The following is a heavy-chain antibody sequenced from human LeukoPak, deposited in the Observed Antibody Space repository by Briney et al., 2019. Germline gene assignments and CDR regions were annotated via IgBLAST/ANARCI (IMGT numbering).Heavy chain of an antibody. CDR2: ICNGCST. CDR3: ARVGNCSGGSCYFDY. CDR1: GFTVSSNY. D-gene: IGHD2-15*01. V-gene: IGHV3-53*01. J-gene: IGHJ4*02. Sequence: GGSLRLSCASSGFTVSSNYMSWVRQAPGKGLEWVSVICNGCSTYYSDSVKGRFTISRDNSKTTLYLQMKSLRAEDTAVYYCARVGNCSGGSCYFDYWGQGPLVTVSS.